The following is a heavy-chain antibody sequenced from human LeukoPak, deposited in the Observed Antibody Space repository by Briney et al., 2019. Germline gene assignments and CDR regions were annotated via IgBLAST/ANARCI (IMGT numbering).Heavy chain of an antibody. CDR2: ISWNSGYI. D-gene: IGHD4-11*01. CDR3: ARDYSNPRLYYFDY. V-gene: IGHV3-9*01. CDR1: GFTFDDYA. Sequence: GGSLRLSCAASGFTFDDYAMHWVRQAPGKGLEWVSGISWNSGYIGYEDSVKGRFTISRDNAKNSLYLQMNSLRADDTAVYYCARDYSNPRLYYFDYWGQGTLVTVSS. J-gene: IGHJ4*02.